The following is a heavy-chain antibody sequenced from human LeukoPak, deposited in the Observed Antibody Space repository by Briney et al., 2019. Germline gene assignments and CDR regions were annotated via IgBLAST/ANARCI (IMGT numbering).Heavy chain of an antibody. V-gene: IGHV5-10-1*01. J-gene: IGHJ3*02. CDR3: ARPILTGYYSDAFDI. Sequence: PGESLRISCQGSGYSFTSYWISWVRQMPGKGLAWMGRIGPSDSYTNYSPSFQGHITISADKSISTAYLQWSSLKASDTAMYYCARPILTGYYSDAFDIWGQGTMVTVSS. D-gene: IGHD3-9*01. CDR2: IGPSDSYT. CDR1: GYSFTSYW.